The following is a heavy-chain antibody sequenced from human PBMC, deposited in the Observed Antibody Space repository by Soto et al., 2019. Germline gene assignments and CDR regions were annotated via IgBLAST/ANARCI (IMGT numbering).Heavy chain of an antibody. CDR3: ARWGQTYYDFWSGYTRYGMDV. J-gene: IGHJ6*02. CDR2: INAYSGNT. D-gene: IGHD3-3*01. V-gene: IGHV1-18*01. Sequence: ASVKVSCKASGYTFTSYGISWVRQAPGQGLEWMGWINAYSGNTNYAQKLQGWVTMTRDTSISTAYMELSRLRSDDTAVYYCARWGQTYYDFWSGYTRYGMDVWGRGTTVTVSS. CDR1: GYTFTSYG.